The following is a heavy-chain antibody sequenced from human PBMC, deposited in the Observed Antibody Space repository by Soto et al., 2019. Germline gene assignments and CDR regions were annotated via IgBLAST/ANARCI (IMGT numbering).Heavy chain of an antibody. CDR1: GYTFTSYG. CDR2: ISAYNGNT. D-gene: IGHD3-22*01. Sequence: QVQLVQSGAEVKKPGASVKVSCKASGYTFTSYGISWVRQAPGQGLEWMGWISAYNGNTNYAQKLQGRVTMTTDTSTSTAYMELRSLRSDDTAVYYCARGGRHESSGYYRPFSGMDVWCQATTVTVSS. J-gene: IGHJ6*02. V-gene: IGHV1-18*01. CDR3: ARGGRHESSGYYRPFSGMDV.